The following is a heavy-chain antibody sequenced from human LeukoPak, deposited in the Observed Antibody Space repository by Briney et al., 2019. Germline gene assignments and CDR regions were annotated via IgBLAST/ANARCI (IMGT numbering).Heavy chain of an antibody. D-gene: IGHD3-22*01. J-gene: IGHJ5*02. CDR1: GDSISTSNSY. V-gene: IGHV4-39*07. CDR2: IYHSGST. CDR3: ARVPYYDSSGYFS. Sequence: SETLSLTCTVPGDSISTSNSYWGWIRQPPGKGLEWIGEIYHSGSTNYNPSLKSRVTISVDKSKNQFSLKLSSVTAADTAVYYCARVPYYDSSGYFSWGQGTLVTVSS.